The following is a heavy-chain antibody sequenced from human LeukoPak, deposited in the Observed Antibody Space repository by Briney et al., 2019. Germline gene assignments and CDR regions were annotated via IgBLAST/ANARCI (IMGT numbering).Heavy chain of an antibody. J-gene: IGHJ6*02. Sequence: GGSLRLSCAASGFTVSSNYMSWVRQAPGKGLEWVSVIYSGGSTYYADSVKGRFTISRDNSKNTLYLQMNSLRAEDTAVYYCASGLLPHLDYYYGMDVWGQGTTVTVSS. CDR3: ASGLLPHLDYYYGMDV. V-gene: IGHV3-53*01. CDR2: IYSGGST. CDR1: GFTVSSNY.